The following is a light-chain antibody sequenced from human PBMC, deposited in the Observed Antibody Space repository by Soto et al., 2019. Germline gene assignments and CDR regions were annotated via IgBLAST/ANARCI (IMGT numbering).Light chain of an antibody. V-gene: IGLV1-40*01. CDR1: NSNIGAGYD. Sequence: QSVLTQLPSVSGATGQRVTISCTGSNSNIGAGYDVNWYQQLPGLVPKLLIYGSTRRPSGVPERFSGSKSDTSASLAITGLQAEDEAHYYCHSYDSSLTVVLFGGGTQLTVL. CDR3: HSYDSSLTVVL. CDR2: GST. J-gene: IGLJ2*01.